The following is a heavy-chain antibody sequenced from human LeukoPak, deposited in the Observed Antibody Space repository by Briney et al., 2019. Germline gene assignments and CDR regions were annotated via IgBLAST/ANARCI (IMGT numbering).Heavy chain of an antibody. V-gene: IGHV4-39*07. CDR3: ARGGQGRIAVADGGFDY. Sequence: SETLSLTCTVSGGSIRSTSYYWGWIRQPPGKGLEWIGSIYYSGSTYYNPSLKSRVTISVDTSKNQFSLKLSSVTAADTAVYYCARGGQGRIAVADGGFDYWGQGTLVTVSS. CDR2: IYYSGST. D-gene: IGHD6-19*01. J-gene: IGHJ4*02. CDR1: GGSIRSTSYY.